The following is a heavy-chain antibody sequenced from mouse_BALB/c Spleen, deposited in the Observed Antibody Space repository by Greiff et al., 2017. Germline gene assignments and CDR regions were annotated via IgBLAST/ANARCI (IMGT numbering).Heavy chain of an antibody. V-gene: IGHV14-4*02. D-gene: IGHD1-1*01. J-gene: IGHJ4*01. CDR2: IDPENGDT. CDR3: NTPLLHSAMDY. CDR1: GFNIKDYY. Sequence: EVQLQQSGAELVRPGASVKLSCTASGFNIKDYYMHWVKQRHEQGLEWIGWIDPENGDTEYDQKFQGKATMTADTSSSTAYMQLSSLTSEDTAVYYCNTPLLHSAMDYWGQGTSVTVSS.